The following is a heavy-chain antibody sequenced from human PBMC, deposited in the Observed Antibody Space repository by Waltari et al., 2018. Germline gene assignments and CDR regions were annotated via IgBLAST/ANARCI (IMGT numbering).Heavy chain of an antibody. CDR3: TRDLYGSGGDYFDP. CDR2: ISSSSSTI. CDR1: GSTLRSYV. D-gene: IGHD6-19*01. J-gene: IGHJ4*02. V-gene: IGHV3-48*03. Sequence: EVQLVESGGGLVQPGGSLRLSFSASGSTLRSYVMNWVRQAPGKGLEWVSYISSSSSTIYYADSVKGRFTISRDNAKNSLFLQMNSLRAEDTAVYYCTRDLYGSGGDYFDPWGQGTLVTVSS.